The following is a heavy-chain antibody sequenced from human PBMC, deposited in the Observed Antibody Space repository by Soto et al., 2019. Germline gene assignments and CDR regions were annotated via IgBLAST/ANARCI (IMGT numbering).Heavy chain of an antibody. V-gene: IGHV3-21*01. CDR1: GFTFSIYS. Sequence: EVQLVESGGGLVKPGGSLRLSCAASGFTFSIYSMNWVRQAPGKGLEWVSSISSRSTYIYNADSVKGRFTISRENAKNSLYLQMNSLRAEDTAVYYCARDRGDGGQNNYGMDVWGQGTTVTVSS. CDR2: ISSRSTYI. D-gene: IGHD2-15*01. CDR3: ARDRGDGGQNNYGMDV. J-gene: IGHJ6*02.